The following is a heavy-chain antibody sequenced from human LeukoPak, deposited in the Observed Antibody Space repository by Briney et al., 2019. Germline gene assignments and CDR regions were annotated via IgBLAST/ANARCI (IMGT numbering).Heavy chain of an antibody. CDR3: ARLSDSDSSGYYWGFEY. CDR2: IYYSGST. V-gene: IGHV4-30-4*01. CDR1: DGSISSGDSY. D-gene: IGHD3-22*01. Sequence: TSETLSLTCTVSDGSISSGDSYWSWIRQPPGKGLEWIGYIYYSGSTNYTPSLKSRVTISVDTSKNQFSLKLSSVTAADTAVYYCARLSDSDSSGYYWGFEYWGQGTLVTVSS. J-gene: IGHJ4*02.